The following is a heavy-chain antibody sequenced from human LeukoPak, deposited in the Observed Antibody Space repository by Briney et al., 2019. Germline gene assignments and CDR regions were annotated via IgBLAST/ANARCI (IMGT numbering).Heavy chain of an antibody. V-gene: IGHV4-39*07. CDR2: INHSGST. Sequence: SETLSLTCTVSGGSISSSSYYWGWIRQPPGKGLEWIGEINHSGSTNYNPSLKSRVTISVDTSKNQFSLKLSSVTAADTAAYYCARGGQYAKEYYFDYWGQGTLVTVSS. CDR1: GGSISSSSYY. J-gene: IGHJ4*02. CDR3: ARGGQYAKEYYFDY. D-gene: IGHD2-2*01.